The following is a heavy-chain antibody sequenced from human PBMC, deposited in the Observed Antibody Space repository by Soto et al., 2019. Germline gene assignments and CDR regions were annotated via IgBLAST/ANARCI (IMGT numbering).Heavy chain of an antibody. CDR1: GFTFSSYG. Sequence: GGSLRLSCAASGFTFSSYGMHWVRQAPGKGLEWVAVIWYDGSNKYYADSVKGRFTISRDNSKNTLYLQMNSLRAEDTAVYYCARDLITMVRGGVGYWGQGTLVTVSS. V-gene: IGHV3-33*01. J-gene: IGHJ4*02. D-gene: IGHD3-10*01. CDR3: ARDLITMVRGGVGY. CDR2: IWYDGSNK.